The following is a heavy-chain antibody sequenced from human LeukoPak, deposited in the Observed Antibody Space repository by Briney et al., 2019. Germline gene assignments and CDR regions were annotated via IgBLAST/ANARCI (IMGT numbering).Heavy chain of an antibody. CDR2: IYSGGST. Sequence: GGSLRLSCAASGFTVSSNYMSWVRQAPGKGLEWVSIIYSGGSTYYADSVKGRFTISRDNSKNTLYLQMNSLRAEDTAVYYCAKELGSGWSLRGLDYWGQGTLVTVSS. J-gene: IGHJ4*02. D-gene: IGHD6-19*01. V-gene: IGHV3-53*01. CDR3: AKELGSGWSLRGLDY. CDR1: GFTVSSNY.